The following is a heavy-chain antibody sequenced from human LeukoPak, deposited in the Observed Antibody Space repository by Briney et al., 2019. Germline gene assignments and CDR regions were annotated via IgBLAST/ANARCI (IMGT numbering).Heavy chain of an antibody. V-gene: IGHV4-4*02. CDR1: GGSISSSNW. Sequence: SGTLSLTCAVSGGSISSSNWWSWVRQPPGKGLEWIGEIYHSGSTNYNPSLKNRVTISVDKSKNQFSLKLSSVTAADTAVYYCAREFHYDSSGYYFSWGQGTLVTVSS. CDR3: AREFHYDSSGYYFS. D-gene: IGHD3-22*01. J-gene: IGHJ5*02. CDR2: IYHSGST.